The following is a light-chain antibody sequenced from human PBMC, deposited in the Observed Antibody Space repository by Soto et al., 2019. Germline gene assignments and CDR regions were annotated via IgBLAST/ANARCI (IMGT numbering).Light chain of an antibody. V-gene: IGKV3-20*01. CDR2: GAS. CDR3: QQCDTSPWT. Sequence: EIALTQSPDTLSLSPGERATLSCRASQSVSSYLAWYQQKPGQAPRLLIYGASSRATGIPGRFSGSGSGTDFTLAISRLEPGDSAVYFCQQCDTSPWTFGQGTKVEIK. J-gene: IGKJ1*01. CDR1: QSVSSY.